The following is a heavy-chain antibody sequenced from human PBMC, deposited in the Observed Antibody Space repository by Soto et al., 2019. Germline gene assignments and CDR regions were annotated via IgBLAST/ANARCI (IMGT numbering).Heavy chain of an antibody. CDR3: SRDRPGPQHYFYY. D-gene: IGHD6-6*01. J-gene: IGHJ4*02. V-gene: IGHV3-74*01. CDR1: GFTFSSDW. Sequence: PGGSLRLSCAASGFTFSSDWMHWVRQAPGKGLVWVSRINTDGSGTTYADSVKGRFTISRDNAKNMVYLQMNSLRAEDTAVYYFSRDRPGPQHYFYYWGLGNMVTVSS. CDR2: INTDGSGT.